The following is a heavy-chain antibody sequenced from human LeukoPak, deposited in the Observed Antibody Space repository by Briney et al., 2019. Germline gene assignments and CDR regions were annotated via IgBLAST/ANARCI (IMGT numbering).Heavy chain of an antibody. D-gene: IGHD5-18*01. V-gene: IGHV3-48*01. CDR1: GFTFSSYG. Sequence: GGSLSLSCEASGFTFSSYGLNWVRQAPGKGLEWVSFITSTSSTIHYADSVKGRFTISRDNAKKSLYLHMYNLRAEDTAIYYCARPVDTSIVTGFDLWGQGTLVTVSS. J-gene: IGHJ4*02. CDR3: ARPVDTSIVTGFDL. CDR2: ITSTSSTI.